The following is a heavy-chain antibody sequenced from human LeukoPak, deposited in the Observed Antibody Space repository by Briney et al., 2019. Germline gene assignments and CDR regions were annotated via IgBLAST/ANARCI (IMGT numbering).Heavy chain of an antibody. D-gene: IGHD3-22*01. CDR3: TTGLGDSSGYSTLYYFDY. CDR2: IKSKTDGGTT. CDR1: GFTFSNAW. V-gene: IGHV3-15*01. J-gene: IGHJ4*02. Sequence: PGGSLRLSCAASGFTFSNAWMSWVRQAPGKGLEWVGRIKSKTDGGTTDYAAPVKGRFTISRDDSKNTLYLQMNSLKTEDTAVYYCTTGLGDSSGYSTLYYFDYWGQGTLVTVSS.